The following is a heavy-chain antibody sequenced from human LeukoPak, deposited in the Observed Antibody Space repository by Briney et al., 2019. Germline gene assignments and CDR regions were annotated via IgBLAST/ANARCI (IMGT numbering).Heavy chain of an antibody. Sequence: GASVKVSCKASGYIITAYYIHWLRQAPGQGLEWMGWINPNSGGTSFALNFQGRVTLTRDTSISTVYMELSRLRSDDTAVYYCARDLSGGALGAFDIWGQGTMVTVSS. V-gene: IGHV1-2*02. CDR2: INPNSGGT. D-gene: IGHD2-15*01. J-gene: IGHJ3*02. CDR1: GYIITAYY. CDR3: ARDLSGGALGAFDI.